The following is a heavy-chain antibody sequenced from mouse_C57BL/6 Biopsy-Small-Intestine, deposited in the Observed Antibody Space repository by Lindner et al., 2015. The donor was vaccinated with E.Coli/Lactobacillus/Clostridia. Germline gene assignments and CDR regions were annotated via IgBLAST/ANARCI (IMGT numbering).Heavy chain of an antibody. CDR2: INPGST. J-gene: IGHJ4*01. Sequence: VQLQESGAELERPGTSVKVSCKTSGYVFTNYLIQWVKQRPGQGLEWIGVINPGSTNYNEKFKGKATFTADTSSNTAYMQLSSLTTEDSAIYYCARFPYYSDPYAMDYWGQGTSVTVSS. V-gene: IGHV1-54*02. CDR3: ARFPYYSDPYAMDY. CDR1: GYVFTNYL. D-gene: IGHD2-12*01.